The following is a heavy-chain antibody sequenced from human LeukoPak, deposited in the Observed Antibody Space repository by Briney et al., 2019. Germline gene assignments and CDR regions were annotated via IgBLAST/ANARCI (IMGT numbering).Heavy chain of an antibody. CDR2: ISAYNGNT. CDR1: GYTFTSYG. CDR3: ARESIGSSWPFFDY. D-gene: IGHD6-13*01. V-gene: IGHV1-18*01. J-gene: IGHJ4*02. Sequence: GASVKVSCKASGYTFTSYGISWVRQAPGQGLEWMGWISAYNGNTNYAQKLQGRVTMTTDTSTSTAYMELRSLRSDDTAVYYCARESIGSSWPFFDYWGQGTLVTVSS.